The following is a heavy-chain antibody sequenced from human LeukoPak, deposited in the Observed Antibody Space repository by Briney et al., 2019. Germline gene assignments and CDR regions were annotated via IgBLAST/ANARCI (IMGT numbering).Heavy chain of an antibody. CDR1: GFTFSSYG. D-gene: IGHD2-15*01. CDR2: IWYDGSNK. V-gene: IGHV3-33*01. CDR3: ARGSEGYCSGGGCYYGMDV. J-gene: IGHJ6*01. Sequence: GRSLRLSCAASGFTFSSYGMHWVRQAPGKGLEWVAVIWYDGSNKYYADSVKGRFTISRDNSKNTLYLQMNSLRAEDTAVYYCARGSEGYCSGGGCYYGMDVWGQGTTVTVSS.